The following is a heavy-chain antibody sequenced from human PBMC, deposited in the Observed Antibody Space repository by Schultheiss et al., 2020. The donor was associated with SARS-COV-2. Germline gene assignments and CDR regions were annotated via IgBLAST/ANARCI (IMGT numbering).Heavy chain of an antibody. Sequence: SQTLSLTCTVSGGSISSYYWSWIRQPPGKGLEWIGYIYYSGSTNCNPSLKSRVTMSVDTSKNQFSLKLSSVTAADTAVYYCARARTIDSSGYLWEREFDYWGQGTLVTVSS. CDR3: ARARTIDSSGYLWEREFDY. D-gene: IGHD3-22*01. CDR1: GGSISSYY. CDR2: IYYSGST. V-gene: IGHV4-59*12. J-gene: IGHJ4*02.